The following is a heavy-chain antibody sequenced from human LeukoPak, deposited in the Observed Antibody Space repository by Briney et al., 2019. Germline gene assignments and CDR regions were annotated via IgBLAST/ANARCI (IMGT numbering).Heavy chain of an antibody. CDR2: ISYDGSNK. J-gene: IGHJ4*02. CDR1: GFTFSSYG. V-gene: IGHV3-30*18. CDR3: AKGQQLVKLDY. Sequence: SGGSLRLSCAASGFTFSSYGMHWVRQAPGKGLEWVAVISYDGSNKYYADSVKGRFTISRDNSKNTLYLQMNSLRAEDTAVYYCAKGQQLVKLDYWGQGTLVTVSS. D-gene: IGHD6-6*01.